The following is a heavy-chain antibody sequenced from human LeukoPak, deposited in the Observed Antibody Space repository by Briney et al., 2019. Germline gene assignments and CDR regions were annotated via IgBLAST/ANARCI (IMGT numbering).Heavy chain of an antibody. V-gene: IGHV3-73*01. CDR1: GFTLSDSA. J-gene: IGHJ5*02. Sequence: HPGGSLRLSCAASGFTLSDSAIHWVRQASGKGLEWVGLIDRPAKSYATAYGASVGGRFTSSRDDSKNTAYLQMDSLKTEDTALYYCTRDRGTYNWLDPWGQGTLVTVSS. CDR3: TRDRGTYNWLDP. CDR2: IDRPAKSYAT.